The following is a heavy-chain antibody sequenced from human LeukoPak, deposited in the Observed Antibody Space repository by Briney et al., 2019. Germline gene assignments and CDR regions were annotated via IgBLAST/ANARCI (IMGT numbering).Heavy chain of an antibody. CDR3: ATSIAVAESWFDP. CDR2: IYYSGST. J-gene: IGHJ5*02. CDR1: GGSISSYY. Sequence: SETLSLTCTVSGGSISSYYWSWIRQPPGKGLEWIGYIYYSGSTNYNPSLKSRVTISVDTSKNQFSLKLSSVTAADTAVYYCATSIAVAESWFDPWGQGTLVTVSS. D-gene: IGHD6-19*01. V-gene: IGHV4-59*01.